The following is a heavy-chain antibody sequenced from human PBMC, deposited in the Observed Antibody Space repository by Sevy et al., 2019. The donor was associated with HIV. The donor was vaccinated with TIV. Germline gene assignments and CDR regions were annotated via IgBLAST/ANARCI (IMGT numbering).Heavy chain of an antibody. J-gene: IGHJ5*02. D-gene: IGHD3-10*01. V-gene: IGHV3-23*01. Sequence: GGSLRLSYAASGFTFSSYAMIWVRQAPGKGLEWVSAISGSGGSTYYADSVKGRFTISRDNSKNTLYLQMNSLRAEDTAVYYCAKEGTTMVRGVIIKPDNWFDPWAREPWSPSPQ. CDR1: GFTFSSYA. CDR3: AKEGTTMVRGVIIKPDNWFDP. CDR2: ISGSGGST.